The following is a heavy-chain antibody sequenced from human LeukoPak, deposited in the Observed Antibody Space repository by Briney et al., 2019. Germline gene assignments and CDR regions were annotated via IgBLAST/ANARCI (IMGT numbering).Heavy chain of an antibody. J-gene: IGHJ4*02. CDR1: GFTFRSNG. V-gene: IGHV3-33*08. D-gene: IGHD1-14*01. Sequence: GGSLRLSCAASGFTFRSNGMHWVRQAPGRGLEWVTYIWYDGSDADYADPVKGRFTISRDNSKNTLYLQMNSLRAEDTAVYYCARYNTGHGFDVWGQGTLVTVSS. CDR2: IWYDGSDA. CDR3: ARYNTGHGFDV.